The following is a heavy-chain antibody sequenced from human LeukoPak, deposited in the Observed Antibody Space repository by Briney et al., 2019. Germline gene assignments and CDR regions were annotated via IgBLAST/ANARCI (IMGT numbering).Heavy chain of an antibody. D-gene: IGHD3-22*01. CDR3: AGGFTPSHYYDSSGYHAFDI. J-gene: IGHJ3*02. Sequence: SVKVSCTASGYTFTSFGISWVRQAPGQGLEWMGGIIPIFGTANYAQKFQGRVTITADESTSTVHMELSSLRAEDTAVYYCAGGFTPSHYYDSSGYHAFDIWGQGTMVTVPS. CDR1: GYTFTSFG. CDR2: IIPIFGTA. V-gene: IGHV1-69*13.